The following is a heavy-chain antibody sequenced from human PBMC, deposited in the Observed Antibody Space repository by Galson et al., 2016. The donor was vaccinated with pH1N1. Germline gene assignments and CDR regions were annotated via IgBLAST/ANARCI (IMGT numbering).Heavy chain of an antibody. V-gene: IGHV2-5*02. CDR3: AHRRRGSGTPGVYDY. CDR1: GFSLTNSGVA. D-gene: IGHD3-10*01. CDR2: FYWDGDQ. J-gene: IGHJ4*02. Sequence: PALVKPTQTLTLTCTFSGFSLTNSGVAVGWIRQPPGKALEWLAPFYWDGDQRSSPSLKSRLTITKDTSKNQVVLTMTNVDPVDTATYYCAHRRRGSGTPGVYDYWGQGTLVTVSS.